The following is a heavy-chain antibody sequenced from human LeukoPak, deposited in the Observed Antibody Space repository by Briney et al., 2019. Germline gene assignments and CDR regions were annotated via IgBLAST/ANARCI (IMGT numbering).Heavy chain of an antibody. Sequence: GGSLRLSCAASGFTFSSYSMNWVRQAPGKGLECVSSISSSSSYIYYADSVKGRFTISRDNAKNSLYLQMNSLRAEDTAVYYCARDLMVRGVSDYWGQGTLVTVSS. J-gene: IGHJ4*02. D-gene: IGHD3-10*01. V-gene: IGHV3-21*01. CDR1: GFTFSSYS. CDR2: ISSSSSYI. CDR3: ARDLMVRGVSDY.